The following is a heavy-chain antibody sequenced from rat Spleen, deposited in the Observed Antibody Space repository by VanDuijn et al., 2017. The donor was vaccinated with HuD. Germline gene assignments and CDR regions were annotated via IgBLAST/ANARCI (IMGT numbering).Heavy chain of an antibody. CDR2: MWYDGNT. D-gene: IGHD3-4*01. CDR3: ARSGRTNRFYWNFDF. V-gene: IGHV2-34*01. Sequence: QVQLKESGPGLVQPSETLSLTCTVSGFSLTRYSVSWVRQTSGKGHEWMGRMWYDGNTAYNSALKSRLSISRDTSKNQVFLKMNSLQTDDTAFYFCARSGRTNRFYWNFDFWGPGTMVTVSS. J-gene: IGHJ1*01. CDR1: GFSLTRYS.